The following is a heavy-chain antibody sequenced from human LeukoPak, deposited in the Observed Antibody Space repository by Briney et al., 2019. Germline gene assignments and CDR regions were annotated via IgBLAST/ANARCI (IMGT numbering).Heavy chain of an antibody. CDR3: AKAPVTTCSGAYCYPFDY. CDR2: ISFSGNA. CDR1: GFTFSTYS. V-gene: IGHV3-23*01. J-gene: IGHJ4*02. Sequence: GGSLRLSCAASGFTFSTYSMNWVGQPPGKGLKWFSAISFSGNAYHADSVKGRFTISRDSYKNTLYLQMNSLRAEDAAVYYCAKAPVTTCSGAYCYPFDYWGQGTLVTVSS. D-gene: IGHD2-15*01.